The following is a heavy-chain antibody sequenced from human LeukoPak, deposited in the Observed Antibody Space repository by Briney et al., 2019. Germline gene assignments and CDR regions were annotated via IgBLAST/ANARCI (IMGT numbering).Heavy chain of an antibody. J-gene: IGHJ4*02. CDR1: GLTFSNAW. V-gene: IGHV3-15*01. CDR2: IRSKSDGDTT. CDR3: TTGRD. Sequence: GGSLRLSCAASGLTFSNAWMSWVRQAPGKGLEWVGRIRSKSDGDTTDYAAPVKGRFTISRDDSKNTLSLQMNNLKTEDAAVYYCTTGRDWGQGTLVTISS.